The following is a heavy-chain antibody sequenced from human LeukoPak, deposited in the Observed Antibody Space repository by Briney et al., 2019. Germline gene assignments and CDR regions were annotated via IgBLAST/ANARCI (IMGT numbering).Heavy chain of an antibody. Sequence: ASVKVSCKASGYTFTSYAMHWVRQAPGQRLEWMGWINAGNGNTKYSQKFQGRVTITRDTSASTAYMELSSLRSEDTAVYYCARDHYYGSGTLYGMDVWGKGTMVTVSS. CDR1: GYTFTSYA. CDR3: ARDHYYGSGTLYGMDV. CDR2: INAGNGNT. V-gene: IGHV1-3*01. D-gene: IGHD3-10*01. J-gene: IGHJ6*04.